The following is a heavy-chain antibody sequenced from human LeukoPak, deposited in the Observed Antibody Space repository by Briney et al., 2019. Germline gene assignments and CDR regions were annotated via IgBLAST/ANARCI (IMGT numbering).Heavy chain of an antibody. Sequence: GGSLRLSCAASGFTFSSYGMHWVRQAPGKGLEWVAVISYDGSNKYYADSVKGRFTISRDNSKNTLYLQMNSLRAEDTAVYYCAKDAIVGATTSGVRPNPAPFDYWGQGTLVTVSS. CDR2: ISYDGSNK. CDR1: GFTFSSYG. CDR3: AKDAIVGATTSGVRPNPAPFDY. V-gene: IGHV3-30*18. D-gene: IGHD1-26*01. J-gene: IGHJ4*02.